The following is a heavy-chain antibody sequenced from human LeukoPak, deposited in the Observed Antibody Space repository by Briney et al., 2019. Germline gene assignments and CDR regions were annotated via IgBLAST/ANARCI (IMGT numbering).Heavy chain of an antibody. CDR3: ATDSTRSRDYYYGMDV. CDR2: FDPEDGET. J-gene: IGHJ6*02. D-gene: IGHD1-26*01. Sequence: ASVKVSCKVSGYTLTELSMHWVRQAPGKGLEWMGGFDPEDGETIYAQKFQGRVTMTEDTSTDTAYMELSSLRSEDTAVYYCATDSTRSRDYYYGMDVWGQGTTVTVSS. V-gene: IGHV1-24*01. CDR1: GYTLTELS.